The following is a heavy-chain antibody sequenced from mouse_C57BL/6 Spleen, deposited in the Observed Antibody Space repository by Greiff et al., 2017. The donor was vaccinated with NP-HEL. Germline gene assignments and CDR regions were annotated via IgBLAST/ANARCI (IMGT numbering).Heavy chain of an antibody. D-gene: IGHD1-1*01. CDR2: INYDGSST. CDR1: GFTFSDYY. V-gene: IGHV5-16*01. Sequence: EVQLVESAGGLVQPGSSMKLSCTASGFTFSDYYMAWVRPVPEKGLEWVANINYDGSSTYYLDSLKSRFIISRDNAKNILYLQMSSLKSEDTATYYCARESSYGYFYVWGTGTTVTVSS. J-gene: IGHJ1*03. CDR3: ARESSYGYFYV.